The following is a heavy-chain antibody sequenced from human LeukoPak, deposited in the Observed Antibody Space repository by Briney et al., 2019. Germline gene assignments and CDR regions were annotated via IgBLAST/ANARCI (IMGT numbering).Heavy chain of an antibody. D-gene: IGHD6-19*01. CDR3: ARGLPYSSGWFLY. V-gene: IGHV4-34*01. Sequence: SETLSLTCAVYGGSFSGYYWSWIRQPPGKGLEWIGEINHSGSTNYNPSLKSRVTISVDTSKNQFSLKLSSVTAADTAVYYCARGLPYSSGWFLYRGQGTLVTVSS. J-gene: IGHJ4*02. CDR2: INHSGST. CDR1: GGSFSGYY.